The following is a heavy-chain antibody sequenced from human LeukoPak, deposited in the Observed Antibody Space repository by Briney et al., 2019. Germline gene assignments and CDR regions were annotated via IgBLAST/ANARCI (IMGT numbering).Heavy chain of an antibody. CDR3: AKDSLWFEVVVAATRFDY. Sequence: GGSLRLSCAASGFTFTSHAMHWVRQAPGKGLEWVSAISGSGGSTYYADSVKGRFTISRDNSKNTLYLQMNSLRAEDTAVYYCAKDSLWFEVVVAATRFDYWGQGTLVTVSS. CDR1: GFTFTSHA. CDR2: ISGSGGST. D-gene: IGHD2-15*01. V-gene: IGHV3-23*01. J-gene: IGHJ4*02.